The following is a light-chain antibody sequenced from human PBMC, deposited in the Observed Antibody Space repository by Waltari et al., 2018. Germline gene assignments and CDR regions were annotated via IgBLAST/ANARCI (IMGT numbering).Light chain of an antibody. J-gene: IGKJ2*01. Sequence: DVVMTQSLLSLPVTLGQGASIPCRPSQSLFYSDGNTRLSWFRQRPGQSPRRLIYKVSSRDSGVPDRFSGSGSGTDFTLGISRVEAEDVGIYYCMQGTHWPYTFGQGTKLEIK. V-gene: IGKV2-30*01. CDR3: MQGTHWPYT. CDR1: QSLFYSDGNTR. CDR2: KVS.